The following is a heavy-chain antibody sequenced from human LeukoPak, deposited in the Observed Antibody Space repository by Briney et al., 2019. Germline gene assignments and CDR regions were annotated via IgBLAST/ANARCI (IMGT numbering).Heavy chain of an antibody. Sequence: GGSLRLFCGVSGLTVSSTYVTWVRQAPGKGLEWVSVIYRTGGTYYAGSVKGRFTISRDDSKNTVSLQMNSLRAEDTAVYSCARVTAVPGIGPDAIDIWGQGTMVTVSS. CDR3: ARVTAVPGIGPDAIDI. J-gene: IGHJ3*02. CDR1: GLTVSSTY. V-gene: IGHV3-66*01. CDR2: IYRTGGT. D-gene: IGHD6-19*01.